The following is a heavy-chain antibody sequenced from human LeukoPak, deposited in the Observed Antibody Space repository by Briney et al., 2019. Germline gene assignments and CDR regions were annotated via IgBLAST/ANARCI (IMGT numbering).Heavy chain of an antibody. Sequence: GESLKVSCQASGFSFTSYWIGWVRQMPGKGLEWVGIVYPGDSDIRYSPSFQCQVTISADKSVNTAYLQWSSLKASDTAMYYCARSQRRLRDAFDIWGQGTMVTVSS. CDR2: VYPGDSDI. D-gene: IGHD3-10*01. V-gene: IGHV5-51*01. CDR3: ARSQRRLRDAFDI. J-gene: IGHJ3*02. CDR1: GFSFTSYW.